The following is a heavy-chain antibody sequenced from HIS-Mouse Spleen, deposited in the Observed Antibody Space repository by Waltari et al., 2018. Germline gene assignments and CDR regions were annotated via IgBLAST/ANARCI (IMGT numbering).Heavy chain of an antibody. CDR3: ARLGIAVAGHY. CDR1: GGSISSSSYY. Sequence: QLQLQESGPGLVKPSETLSLTCTVSGGSISSSSYYWGWIRQPPGKGLEWIGSIYYSGSTYYNPSLKSRVTISVDTSKNQFSLKLSSVTAADTAVYYCARLGIAVAGHYWGQGTLVTVSS. J-gene: IGHJ4*02. V-gene: IGHV4-39*01. D-gene: IGHD6-19*01. CDR2: IYYSGST.